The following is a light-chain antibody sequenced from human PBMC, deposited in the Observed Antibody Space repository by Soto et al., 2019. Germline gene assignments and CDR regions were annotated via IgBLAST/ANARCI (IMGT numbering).Light chain of an antibody. V-gene: IGLV2-14*01. Sequence: QSDLTQPASVSGSPGQSITISCTGTSSDVGSYNYVSWYQHHPGKAPKLMIYEVSNRPSGVSNRFSGSKSGNTASLTISGLQGEDEGDYHCTSHVPGSTWVFGGGTKVTVL. J-gene: IGLJ3*02. CDR1: SSDVGSYNY. CDR3: TSHVPGSTWV. CDR2: EVS.